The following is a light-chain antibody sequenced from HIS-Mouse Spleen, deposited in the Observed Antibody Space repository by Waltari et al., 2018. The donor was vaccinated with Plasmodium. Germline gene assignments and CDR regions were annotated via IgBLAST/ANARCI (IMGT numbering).Light chain of an antibody. CDR1: QSVSSY. CDR2: DAS. J-gene: IGKJ4*01. V-gene: IGKV3-11*01. Sequence: EIVLTQSPATLSLSPGERATLSCRASQSVSSYLAWYQQKPGQAPRLLIYDASNRATGIPARFSGRGSRTDFTLTISSLEPEDFAVYYCQQRSNWLTFGGGTKVEIK. CDR3: QQRSNWLT.